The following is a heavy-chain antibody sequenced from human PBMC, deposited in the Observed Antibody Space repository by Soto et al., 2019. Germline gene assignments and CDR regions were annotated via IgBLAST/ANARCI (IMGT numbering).Heavy chain of an antibody. D-gene: IGHD2-2*01. Sequence: GSLRLSCAASGFTFSNAWMSWVRQAPGKGLEWVGRIKSKTDGGTTDYAAPVKGRFTISRDDSKNTLYLQMNSLKTEDTAVYYCTTDTCSSTSCYRGYYYGMDVWGRGTTVTVSS. V-gene: IGHV3-15*01. J-gene: IGHJ6*02. CDR2: IKSKTDGGTT. CDR3: TTDTCSSTSCYRGYYYGMDV. CDR1: GFTFSNAW.